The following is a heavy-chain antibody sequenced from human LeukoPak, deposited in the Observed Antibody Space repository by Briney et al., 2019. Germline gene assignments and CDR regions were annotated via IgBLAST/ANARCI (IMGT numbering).Heavy chain of an antibody. J-gene: IGHJ4*02. CDR1: GGSISSYY. CDR2: IYYSGST. CDR3: ARVMAAASYYFDY. Sequence: SETPSLTCTVSGGSISSYYWSWIRQPPGKGLEWIGYIYYSGSTNYNPSLKSRVTISVDTSKNQFSLKLSSVTAADTAVYYCARVMAAASYYFDYWGQGTLVTVSS. D-gene: IGHD2-15*01. V-gene: IGHV4-59*01.